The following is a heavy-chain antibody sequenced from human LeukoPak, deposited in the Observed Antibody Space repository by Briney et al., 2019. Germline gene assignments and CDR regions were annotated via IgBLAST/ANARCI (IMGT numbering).Heavy chain of an antibody. V-gene: IGHV3-21*01. Sequence: GGSLRLSCAASGFTFSSYSINWVRQAPGKGLGWISSISNTNTYINYADSVKGRFTISRDNAKNSLYLQMTSLRAEDTAVYYCVRDGAYYDSAPYNLDYWGQGNLVAVTS. CDR1: GFTFSSYS. J-gene: IGHJ4*02. D-gene: IGHD3-22*01. CDR3: VRDGAYYDSAPYNLDY. CDR2: ISNTNTYI.